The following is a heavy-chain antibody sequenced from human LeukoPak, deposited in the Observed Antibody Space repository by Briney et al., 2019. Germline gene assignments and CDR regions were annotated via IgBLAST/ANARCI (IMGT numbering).Heavy chain of an antibody. Sequence: GGSLRLSCAASGFTFSSYWMNWVRQAPGKGLEWVASIKQDGSEKSYVDFVEGRFTISRDNAKNSLYLQMNSLRAEDTAVYYCARDANWARDYWGQGTLVTVSS. D-gene: IGHD7-27*01. CDR3: ARDANWARDY. CDR2: IKQDGSEK. CDR1: GFTFSSYW. V-gene: IGHV3-7*01. J-gene: IGHJ4*02.